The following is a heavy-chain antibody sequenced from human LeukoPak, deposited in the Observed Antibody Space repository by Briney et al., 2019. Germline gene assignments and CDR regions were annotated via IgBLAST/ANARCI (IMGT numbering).Heavy chain of an antibody. CDR2: ISAYNGNT. CDR1: GYTFTNYG. CDR3: ARGATSLSYFDS. V-gene: IGHV1-18*01. J-gene: IGHJ4*02. Sequence: ASVKVSCKASGYTFTNYGISWVRQAPGQGLEWMGWISAYNGNTKYAQKFQSRVTMTTDTSTNTVNMELRSLRSDDTAVFYCARGATSLSYFDSRGQGTLVTVSS. D-gene: IGHD2/OR15-2a*01.